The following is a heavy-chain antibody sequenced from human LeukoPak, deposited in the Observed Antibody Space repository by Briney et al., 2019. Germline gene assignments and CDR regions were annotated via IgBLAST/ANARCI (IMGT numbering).Heavy chain of an antibody. CDR1: GGSISSSNW. J-gene: IGHJ4*02. CDR2: INHSGST. Sequence: ASGTLSLTCAVSGGSISSSNWWSWVRQPPGKGLEWIGEINHSGSTNYNPSLKSRVTISVDTSKNQFSLKLSSVTAADTAVYYCARLFSGAGYASGWDTGAFDYWGQGTLVTVSS. V-gene: IGHV4-4*02. CDR3: ARLFSGAGYASGWDTGAFDY. D-gene: IGHD6-19*01.